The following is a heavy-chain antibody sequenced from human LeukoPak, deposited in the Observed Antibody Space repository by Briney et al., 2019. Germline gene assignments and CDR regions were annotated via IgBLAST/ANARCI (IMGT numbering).Heavy chain of an antibody. V-gene: IGHV4-31*03. D-gene: IGHD3-9*01. CDR3: ARVQLNFDWSGRIYSYGMDV. CDR2: IYYSGST. CDR1: GGSISSGGYY. Sequence: SETLSLTCTVSGGSISSGGYYWSWIRQHPGKGLEWIGYIYYSGSTYYNPSLKSRVTISVDTSKNQFSLKLSSVTAADTAVYYCARVQLNFDWSGRIYSYGMDVWGQGTTVTVSS. J-gene: IGHJ6*02.